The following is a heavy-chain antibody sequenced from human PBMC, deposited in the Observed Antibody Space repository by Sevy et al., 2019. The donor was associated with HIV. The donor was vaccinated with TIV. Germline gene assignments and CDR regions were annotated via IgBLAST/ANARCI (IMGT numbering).Heavy chain of an antibody. CDR2: ISRTPATT. V-gene: IGHV3-48*02. Sequence: GGSLRLSCKTSGFTFSTYAMHWVRQAPGKGLEWVASISRTPATTYYADSVRDRFTISRDNAKNSLYLEMNSLRDEDMAVYYCAGEAYYYYSREANWFDPWGQGTLVTVSS. CDR1: GFTFSTYA. D-gene: IGHD3-22*01. J-gene: IGHJ5*02. CDR3: AGEAYYYYSREANWFDP.